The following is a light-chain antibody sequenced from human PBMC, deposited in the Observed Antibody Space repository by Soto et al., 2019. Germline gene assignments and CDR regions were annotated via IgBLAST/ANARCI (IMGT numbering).Light chain of an antibody. CDR1: RSISSF. CDR3: QQRANWPPLT. J-gene: IGKJ4*01. Sequence: ETLLTQSPATLSLSPGERATLSCRASRSISSFLAWYQQKPGQAPRLLIYDTFNRATGIPARFSGSGSGTDFTLTISGLEPEDFAVYYCQQRANWPPLTFGGGTKVDIK. CDR2: DTF. V-gene: IGKV3-11*01.